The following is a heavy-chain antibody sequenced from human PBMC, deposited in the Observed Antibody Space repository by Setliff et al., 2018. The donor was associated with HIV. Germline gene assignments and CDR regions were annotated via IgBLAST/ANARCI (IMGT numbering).Heavy chain of an antibody. Sequence: GGSLRLSCAAAGFTFSNAWMNWVRQAPGRGLEWVGRIKDKTDGGTTDYAAPVKGRFTISRDDSKNTLYLQMNSLKTEDTAVYYCTTGPLSGWSDPTYDYWGQGTLVTAPQ. J-gene: IGHJ4*02. V-gene: IGHV3-15*07. CDR1: GFTFSNAW. CDR2: IKDKTDGGTT. CDR3: TTGPLSGWSDPTYDY. D-gene: IGHD6-19*01.